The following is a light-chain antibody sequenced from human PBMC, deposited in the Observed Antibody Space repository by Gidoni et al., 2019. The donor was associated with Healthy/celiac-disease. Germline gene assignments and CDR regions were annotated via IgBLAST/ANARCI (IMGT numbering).Light chain of an antibody. V-gene: IGKV1-33*01. CDR2: DAS. CDR1: QDISNY. J-gene: IGKJ4*01. Sequence: TQSPSSQSASVGDRVTITCQASQDISNYLNWYQQKPGKAPKLLIYDASNLETGVPSRFSGSGSGTDFTFTISSLQPEDIATYYCQQYDNLPPSLTFGGGTKVEIK. CDR3: QQYDNLPPSLT.